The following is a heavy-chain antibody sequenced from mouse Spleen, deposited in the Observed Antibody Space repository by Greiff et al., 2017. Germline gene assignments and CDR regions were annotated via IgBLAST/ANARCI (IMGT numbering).Heavy chain of an antibody. CDR1: GYSITSGYY. D-gene: IGHD2-5*01. Sequence: VQLQQSGPGLVKPSQSLSLTCSVTGYSITSGYYWNWIRQFPGNKLEWMGYISYDGSNNYNPSLKNRISITRDTSKNQFFLKLNSVTTEDTATYYCATSNYCFDYWGQGTTLTVSS. CDR3: ATSNYCFDY. V-gene: IGHV3-6*01. J-gene: IGHJ2*01. CDR2: ISYDGSN.